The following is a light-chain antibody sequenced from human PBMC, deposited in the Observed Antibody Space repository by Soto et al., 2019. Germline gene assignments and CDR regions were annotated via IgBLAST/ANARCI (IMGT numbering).Light chain of an antibody. CDR1: NSDLGNHNY. Sequence: QSVLTQPRAVSGSPGQSVTISCTGTNSDLGNHNYVSWFQQHPGKAPKLIIFDVTRRPSGVPDRLSGSQSGNRAPLSISGLQAEDEADYYCCSYGDTNTVYVFGTGTKVTVL. CDR3: CSYGDTNTVYV. J-gene: IGLJ1*01. CDR2: DVT. V-gene: IGLV2-11*01.